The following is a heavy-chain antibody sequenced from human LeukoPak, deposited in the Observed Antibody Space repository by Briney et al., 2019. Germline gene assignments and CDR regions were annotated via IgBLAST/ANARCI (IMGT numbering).Heavy chain of an antibody. CDR2: ISWDGDST. J-gene: IGHJ4*02. CDR1: GFTFHDYA. Sequence: GGSLRLSCAASGFTFHDYAMHWVRQAPGKGLECVSLISWDGDSTYYSDSVKGRFTISRDNNKNSLYLQMNSLRTEDTALYYCATAPYDSIGIFDYWGQGTLVTVSS. D-gene: IGHD3-22*01. CDR3: ATAPYDSIGIFDY. V-gene: IGHV3-43D*03.